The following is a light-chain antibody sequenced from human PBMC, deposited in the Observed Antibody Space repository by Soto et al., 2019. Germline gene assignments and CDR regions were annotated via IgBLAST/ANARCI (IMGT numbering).Light chain of an antibody. V-gene: IGLV2-14*01. CDR3: SAYTSSSTLVV. CDR2: DVS. Sequence: QSALTQPASVSGSPGQSITISCTGTSSDVGGYNYVSWYQQHPGKAPKLMIYDVSNRPSGVSNRFSGSESGNTASLTSSGLQAEDEADYYCSAYTSSSTLVVFGGGTKGTVL. J-gene: IGLJ2*01. CDR1: SSDVGGYNY.